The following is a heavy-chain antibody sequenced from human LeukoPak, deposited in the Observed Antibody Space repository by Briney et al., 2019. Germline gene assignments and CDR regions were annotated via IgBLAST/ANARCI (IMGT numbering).Heavy chain of an antibody. D-gene: IGHD6-13*01. V-gene: IGHV1-69*13. CDR1: GGTFSSYA. CDR3: AGGSSSWYGMDV. CDR2: IIPIFGTA. J-gene: IGHJ6*02. Sequence: ASVKVSCKASGGTFSSYAISWVRQAPGQGLEWMGGIIPIFGTANYAQKFQGRVTITADESTSTAYMELSSLRAEDTAVYYCAGGSSSWYGMDVWGQGTTVTVSS.